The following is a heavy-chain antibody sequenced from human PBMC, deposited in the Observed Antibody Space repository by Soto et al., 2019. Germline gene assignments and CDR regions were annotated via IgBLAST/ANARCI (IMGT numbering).Heavy chain of an antibody. CDR1: GFTVSSNY. CDR3: ARDRIPTGMDV. V-gene: IGHV3-66*01. Sequence: EVQLVESGGGLVQPGGSLRLSCAASGFTVSSNYMSWVRQAPGKGLEWVSVIYSGGSTYYADSVKGRFTISRDNSKNTLYLQRNSLGAEDTAVYYWARDRIPTGMDVWGQGTTVTVSS. J-gene: IGHJ6*02. CDR2: IYSGGST.